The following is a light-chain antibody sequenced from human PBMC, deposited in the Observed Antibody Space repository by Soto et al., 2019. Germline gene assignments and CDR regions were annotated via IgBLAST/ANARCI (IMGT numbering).Light chain of an antibody. V-gene: IGKV3-15*01. J-gene: IGKJ3*01. CDR2: GAS. CDR1: QSVSSN. CDR3: QQYNNWRFT. Sequence: EIVMTQSPATLSVSPGERATLSCRASQSVSSNLAWYQQKPGQAPRLLIYGASTRATGIPARFSGSGSGTEFTPTISSLQSEDFAVYYGQQYNNWRFTFGPGTKVDIK.